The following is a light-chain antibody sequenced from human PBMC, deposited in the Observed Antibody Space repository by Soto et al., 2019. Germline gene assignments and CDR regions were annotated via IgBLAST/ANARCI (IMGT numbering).Light chain of an antibody. V-gene: IGKV1-13*02. Sequence: AIQLTQSPSSLSAIVGDRVTITCRASHDISSALAWYQQKSGKPPQLLIYDASGLDSGVPSRFSGSGSGTDFTLTISSLQPEDSATYYCLQDYSYPLTFGGGTKVDIK. CDR2: DAS. CDR3: LQDYSYPLT. J-gene: IGKJ4*01. CDR1: HDISSA.